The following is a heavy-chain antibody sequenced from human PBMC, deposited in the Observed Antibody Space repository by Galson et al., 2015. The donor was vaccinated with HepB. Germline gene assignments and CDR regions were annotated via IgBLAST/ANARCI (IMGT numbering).Heavy chain of an antibody. CDR2: ISGSGGST. Sequence: CLRLSCAASGVTFSSYGMSWVRQAPGKGLEWVSAISGSGGSTYYADSVKGRFTIPRDNSKNTLYLQMNSLRAEDTAVYYCAKDHPLAAARPYYYGMDVWGQGTTVTVSS. CDR3: AKDHPLAAARPYYYGMDV. D-gene: IGHD6-13*01. CDR1: GVTFSSYG. J-gene: IGHJ6*02. V-gene: IGHV3-23*01.